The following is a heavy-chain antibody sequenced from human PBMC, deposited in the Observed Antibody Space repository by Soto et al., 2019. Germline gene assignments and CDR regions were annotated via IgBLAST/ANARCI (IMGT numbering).Heavy chain of an antibody. V-gene: IGHV3-23*01. D-gene: IGHD3-10*01. CDR1: GFTFSSYA. J-gene: IGHJ6*02. CDR2: VSAGGDMT. Sequence: DVQLLESGGHLVQPGGSLRLSCAASGFTFSSYAMSWVRQAPGKGLEWVSSVSAGGDMTYYSDSVKGRFTISRDNSNNALFLQMNSLRIEDTALYYCARGVRGGSGSPASYYCSGLDVWGQGTTVTVS. CDR3: ARGVRGGSGSPASYYCSGLDV.